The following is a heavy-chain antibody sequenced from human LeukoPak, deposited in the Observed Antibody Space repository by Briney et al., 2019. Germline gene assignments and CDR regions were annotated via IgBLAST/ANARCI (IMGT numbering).Heavy chain of an antibody. CDR1: GFTFSSYG. J-gene: IGHJ4*02. CDR2: ISGSGGST. CDR3: AKARYCSGGSCYFDY. Sequence: GGSLRLSCAASGFTFSSYGMHWVRQAPGKGLEWVSAISGSGGSTYYADSVKGRFTISRDNSKNTLYLQMNSLRAEDTAIYYCAKARYCSGGSCYFDYWGQGTLVTVSS. D-gene: IGHD2-15*01. V-gene: IGHV3-23*01.